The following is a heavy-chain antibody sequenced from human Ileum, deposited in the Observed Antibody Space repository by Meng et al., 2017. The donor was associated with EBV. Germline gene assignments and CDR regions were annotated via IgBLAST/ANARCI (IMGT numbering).Heavy chain of an antibody. CDR2: IKDTGGG. V-gene: IGHV4-34*01. D-gene: IGHD2-21*01. CDR3: RHAYCNDDGCTDH. CDR1: GGPLSGYD. Sequence: QVQVQQWGAGLLKPSETLSLTCGVYGGPLSGYDGSWIRQSPGRGLEWLGQIKDTGGGGYNPSLKSRMTMSADTSTNQFSLKLTSVTAADTAVYFCRHAYCNDDGCTDHWGQGSLVTVSS. J-gene: IGHJ4*02.